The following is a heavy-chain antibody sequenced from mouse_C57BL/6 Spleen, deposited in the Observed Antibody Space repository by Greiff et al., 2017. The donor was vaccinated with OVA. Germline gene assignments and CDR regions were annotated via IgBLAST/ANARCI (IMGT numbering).Heavy chain of an antibody. Sequence: QVQLKQSGAELVRPGASVTLSCKASGYTFTDYEMHLVKQTPVHGLEWIGAIDPETGGTAYNQKFKGKAILTADKSSSTAYMELRSLTSEDSAVYYCTSGGNYAWFAYWGQGTLVTVSA. V-gene: IGHV1-15*01. D-gene: IGHD2-1*01. J-gene: IGHJ3*01. CDR3: TSGGNYAWFAY. CDR2: IDPETGGT. CDR1: GYTFTDYE.